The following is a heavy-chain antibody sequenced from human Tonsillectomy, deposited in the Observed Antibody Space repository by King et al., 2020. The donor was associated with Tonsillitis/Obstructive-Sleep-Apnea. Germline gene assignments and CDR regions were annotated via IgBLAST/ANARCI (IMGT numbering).Heavy chain of an antibody. CDR1: GFTFSSYA. CDR2: ISYDGSNK. V-gene: IGHV3-30*04. Sequence: VQLVESGGGVVQPGRSLRLSCAASGFTFSSYAMHWVRQAPGKGLEWVTVISYDGSNKYYADSVKGRFTISRDNSKNTLYLQMNSLRAEDTAVYYCARPPTYCSGGSCYSWYYYYMDVWAKGPRSPSP. D-gene: IGHD2-15*01. J-gene: IGHJ6*03. CDR3: ARPPTYCSGGSCYSWYYYYMDV.